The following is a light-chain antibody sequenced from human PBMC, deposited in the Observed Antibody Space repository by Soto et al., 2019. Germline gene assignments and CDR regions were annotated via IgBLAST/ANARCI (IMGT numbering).Light chain of an antibody. CDR3: QQYNNRTPLT. J-gene: IGKJ4*01. CDR2: GAS. CDR1: QSVYSN. Sequence: EIVMTQSPATLSVSPGERATLSCRASQSVYSNLAWYQQKPGQSPRLLIFGASTRATGTPARFSGSGSGTEFTLAISSRKSEAFEFSYCQQYNNRTPLTFGRGTKVDIK. V-gene: IGKV3D-15*01.